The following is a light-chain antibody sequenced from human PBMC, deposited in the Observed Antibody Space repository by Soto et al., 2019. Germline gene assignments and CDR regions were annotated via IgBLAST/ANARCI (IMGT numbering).Light chain of an antibody. Sequence: QSVLTQPASVSGSPGQSITISCTGTSSDVGSYNLVSWYQQHPGKAPKLIIYEVSKRPSGVSNRFSGSKSGNTASLTISGLQAENEADYYCCSYAGSSTPYVFGTRTKVTVL. CDR1: SSDVGSYNL. J-gene: IGLJ1*01. V-gene: IGLV2-23*02. CDR2: EVS. CDR3: CSYAGSSTPYV.